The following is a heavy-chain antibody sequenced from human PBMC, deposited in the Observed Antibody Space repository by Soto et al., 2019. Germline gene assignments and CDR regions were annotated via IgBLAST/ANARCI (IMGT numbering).Heavy chain of an antibody. V-gene: IGHV4-39*01. Sequence: KTSETLSLTCTVSGGSISSSSYYWGWIRQPPGKGLEWIGSIYYSGSTYYNPSLKSRVTISVDTSKNQFSPKLSSVTAADTAVYYCARLRVAGFQTPTNFDYWGQGTLVTVSS. CDR3: ARLRVAGFQTPTNFDY. CDR2: IYYSGST. D-gene: IGHD6-19*01. J-gene: IGHJ4*02. CDR1: GGSISSSSYY.